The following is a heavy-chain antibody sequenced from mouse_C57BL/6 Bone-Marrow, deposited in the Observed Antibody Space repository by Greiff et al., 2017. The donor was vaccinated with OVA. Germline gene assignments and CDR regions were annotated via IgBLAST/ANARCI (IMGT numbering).Heavy chain of an antibody. J-gene: IGHJ4*01. CDR1: EYEFPSHD. Sequence: EVMLVESGGGLVQPGESLKLSCESNEYEFPSHDMSWVRKTPEKRLALVASINSDGGSYYYPDTMARRFIISIDNTKKTLYLQMSSLRSEDTDMDDCARQPRYSNYEGGYYAMNYWGKGTSVTVSS. CDR3: ARQPRYSNYEGGYYAMNY. V-gene: IGHV5-2*03. CDR2: INSDGGSY. D-gene: IGHD2-5*01.